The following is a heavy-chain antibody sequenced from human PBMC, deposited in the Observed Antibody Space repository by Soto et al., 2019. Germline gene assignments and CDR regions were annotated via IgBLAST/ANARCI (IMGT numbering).Heavy chain of an antibody. J-gene: IGHJ5*02. V-gene: IGHV1-18*01. CDR1: GCTFTSYG. Sequence: QVQLVQSGAEVKKPGASVKVSCKASGCTFTSYGISWVRQAPGQGLEWMGWISAYNGNTNYAQKLQGRVTMTTDTSTSTAYMELRSLRSDDTAVHYCARFRTKSSGWYQPHNWFDPWGQGTLVTVSS. CDR2: ISAYNGNT. CDR3: ARFRTKSSGWYQPHNWFDP. D-gene: IGHD6-19*01.